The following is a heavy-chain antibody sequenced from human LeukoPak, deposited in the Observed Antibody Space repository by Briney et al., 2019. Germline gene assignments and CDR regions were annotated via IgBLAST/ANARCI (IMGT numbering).Heavy chain of an antibody. J-gene: IGHJ6*03. CDR1: GYSISSGYY. V-gene: IGHV4-38-2*02. D-gene: IGHD6-25*01. CDR3: ARAAAYYYYYMDV. CDR2: IYHSGST. Sequence: KASETLSLTCTVSGYSISSGYYWGWIRQPPGKGLEWIGSIYHSGSTYYNPSLKSRVTISVDTSKNQFSLRLSSVTAADTAVYYCARAAAYYYYYMDVWGKGTTVTVSS.